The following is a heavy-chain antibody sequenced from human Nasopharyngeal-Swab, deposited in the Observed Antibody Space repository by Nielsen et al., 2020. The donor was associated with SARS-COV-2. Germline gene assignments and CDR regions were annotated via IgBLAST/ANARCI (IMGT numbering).Heavy chain of an antibody. V-gene: IGHV4-59*13. Sequence: SETLSLTCTVSGGSISSYYWSWIRQPPGKGLEWIGNIYYSGSTNYNPSLKSRVTISVDTSKNQFSLKLSSVTAADTAVYYCASSPYDFWSGYRFDYWGQGTLVTVSS. CDR2: IYYSGST. J-gene: IGHJ4*02. D-gene: IGHD3-3*01. CDR1: GGSISSYY. CDR3: ASSPYDFWSGYRFDY.